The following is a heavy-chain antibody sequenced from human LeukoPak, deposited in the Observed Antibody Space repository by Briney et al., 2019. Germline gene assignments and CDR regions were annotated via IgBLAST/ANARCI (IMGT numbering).Heavy chain of an antibody. D-gene: IGHD3-9*01. V-gene: IGHV3-48*03. CDR1: GFTFSDYE. J-gene: IGHJ4*02. Sequence: GGSLRLSCAASGFTFSDYEMNWVRQAPGKGLEWVSYISSSASIIYYSDSVKGRFTISRDNAKNSLYLQMNSLRAEDTAVYYCARDRGQLVIPFFFDYWGQGILVTVSS. CDR3: ARDRGQLVIPFFFDY. CDR2: ISSSASII.